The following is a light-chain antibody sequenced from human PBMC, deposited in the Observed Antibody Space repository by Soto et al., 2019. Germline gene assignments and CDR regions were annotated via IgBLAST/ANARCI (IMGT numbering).Light chain of an antibody. CDR1: QSISYW. V-gene: IGKV1-5*03. J-gene: IGKJ4*02. Sequence: DIQMTQSPSTLSASVGDRVIITCRASQSISYWLAWYQQKPGKAPKSLIYKASTLGSGVPSRFSGSGSGTEFTLTISSLQPDDFATYYCQQYSRYPLTFGGGTKVEIK. CDR3: QQYSRYPLT. CDR2: KAS.